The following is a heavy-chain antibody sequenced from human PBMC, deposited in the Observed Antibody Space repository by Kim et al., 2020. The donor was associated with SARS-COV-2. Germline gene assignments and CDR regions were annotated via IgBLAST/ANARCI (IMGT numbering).Heavy chain of an antibody. J-gene: IGHJ4*02. CDR3: AEPVAPTAAGFDY. D-gene: IGHD5-12*01. Sequence: YYNPSRESRVTFSVDLSKNQFSLKLATVTAADTAVYYCAEPVAPTAAGFDYWGQGTLVTVSS. V-gene: IGHV4-39*01.